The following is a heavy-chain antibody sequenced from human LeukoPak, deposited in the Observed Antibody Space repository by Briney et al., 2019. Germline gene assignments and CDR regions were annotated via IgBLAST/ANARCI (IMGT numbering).Heavy chain of an antibody. Sequence: PSETLSLTCAVYGGSFSGYYWSWIRQPPGKGLEWIGEINHRGSTNYNPSLKSRVTISVDTSKNQFSLKLSSVTAADTAVYYCARRFDSSTLYYFDYWGQGALVSVSS. CDR1: GGSFSGYY. CDR2: INHRGST. V-gene: IGHV4-34*01. CDR3: ARRFDSSTLYYFDY. J-gene: IGHJ4*02. D-gene: IGHD6-13*01.